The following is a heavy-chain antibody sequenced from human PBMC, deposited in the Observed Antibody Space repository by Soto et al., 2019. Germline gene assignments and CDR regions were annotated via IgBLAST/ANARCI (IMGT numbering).Heavy chain of an antibody. CDR1: GFTFSSYA. CDR3: VKELRGKVRGANDAFDI. V-gene: IGHV3-64D*06. D-gene: IGHD3-10*01. J-gene: IGHJ3*02. CDR2: ISSNGGST. Sequence: EVQLVESGRGLVQPGGSLRLSCSASGFTFSSYAMHWVRQAPGKGLEYVSAISSNGGSTYYADSVKGRFTISRDNSKNTLYLQMSSLRAEDTAVYYCVKELRGKVRGANDAFDIWGQGTMVTVSS.